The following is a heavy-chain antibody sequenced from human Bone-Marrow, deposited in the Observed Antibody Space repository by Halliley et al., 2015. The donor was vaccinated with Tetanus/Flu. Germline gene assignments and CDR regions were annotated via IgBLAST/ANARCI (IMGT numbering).Heavy chain of an antibody. V-gene: IGHV1-18*01. CDR3: AGDLGLRLSGTTGFDS. Sequence: WIGASNGNKNYAQKLQGRVTMTTDPSTSTAYMELTSLRSDDTAVYFWAGDLGLRLSGTTGFDSWGQGTLVTVSS. J-gene: IGHJ4*02. D-gene: IGHD1-20*01. CDR2: IGASNGNK.